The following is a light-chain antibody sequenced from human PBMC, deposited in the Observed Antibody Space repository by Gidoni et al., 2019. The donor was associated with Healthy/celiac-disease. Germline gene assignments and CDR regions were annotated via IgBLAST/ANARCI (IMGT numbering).Light chain of an antibody. Sequence: EFVLTQSPGTLSLSPGERATLPCRANQSVSSSYLAWYQQKPGQAPRLRIYGASGRATGIPDRFSGRGSGTDFTLTISRLGPEDFAVYYCQQYGSTPPTFXQXTKVXIK. CDR1: QSVSSSY. CDR3: QQYGSTPPT. J-gene: IGKJ1*01. CDR2: GAS. V-gene: IGKV3-20*01.